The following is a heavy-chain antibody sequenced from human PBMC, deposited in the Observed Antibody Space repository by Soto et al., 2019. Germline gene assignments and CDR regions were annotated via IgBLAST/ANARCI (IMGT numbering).Heavy chain of an antibody. J-gene: IGHJ4*02. CDR2: ITGRGIST. CDR1: GFPFAAAA. CDR3: AKARYVGSGGGLES. V-gene: IGHV3-23*01. D-gene: IGHD3-10*02. Sequence: VQLLESGGGLVRRGESLRLSCVASGFPFAAAAMNWVRQAPRQGLEWVATITGRGISTYYADSVRGRFTISRDDSQNTLYLQMNSLRVADTAVYYCAKARYVGSGGGLESWGQGALVTVSS.